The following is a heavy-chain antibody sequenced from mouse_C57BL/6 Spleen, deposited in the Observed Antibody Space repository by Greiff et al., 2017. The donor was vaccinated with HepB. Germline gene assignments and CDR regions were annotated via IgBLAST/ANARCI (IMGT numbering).Heavy chain of an antibody. CDR2: IDPSDSYT. Sequence: QVQLQQSGAELVMPGASVKLSCKASGYTFTSYWMHWVKQRPGQGLEWIGEIDPSDSYTNYNQKFKGKSTLTVDKSSSTAYMQLSSLTSEDSAVYYCASPHYYGSSYGYFDVWGTGTTVTVSS. V-gene: IGHV1-69*01. D-gene: IGHD1-1*01. CDR3: ASPHYYGSSYGYFDV. CDR1: GYTFTSYW. J-gene: IGHJ1*03.